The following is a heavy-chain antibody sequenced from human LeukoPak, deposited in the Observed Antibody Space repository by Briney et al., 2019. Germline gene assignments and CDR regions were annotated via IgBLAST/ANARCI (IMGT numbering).Heavy chain of an antibody. Sequence: GGSLRLSCAASGFTFSSYAMSWVRQAPGKGLEWVSAISGSGGSTYYADSVKGRFTISRDNSKNTLYLQINSLRAEDTAVYYCACYSSGWYRSGYDYWGQGTLVSVSS. D-gene: IGHD6-19*01. CDR2: ISGSGGST. CDR1: GFTFSSYA. J-gene: IGHJ4*02. CDR3: ACYSSGWYRSGYDY. V-gene: IGHV3-23*01.